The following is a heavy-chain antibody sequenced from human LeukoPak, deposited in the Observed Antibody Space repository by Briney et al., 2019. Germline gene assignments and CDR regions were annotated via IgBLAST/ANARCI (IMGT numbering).Heavy chain of an antibody. CDR2: IYTSGST. CDR1: GGSISSGSYY. D-gene: IGHD3-22*01. CDR3: ARGVGLTYYYDSSGDI. V-gene: IGHV4-61*02. J-gene: IGHJ3*02. Sequence: PSQTLSLTCTVSGGSISSGSYYWSWIRQPAGKGLEWIGRIYTSGSTNYNPSLKSRVTISIDTSKNQFSLKLSSVTAADTAVYHCARGVGLTYYYDSSGDIWGQGTMVTVSS.